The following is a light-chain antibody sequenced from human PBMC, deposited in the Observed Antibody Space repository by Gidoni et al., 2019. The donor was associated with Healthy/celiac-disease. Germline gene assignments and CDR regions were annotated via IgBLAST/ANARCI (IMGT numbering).Light chain of an antibody. CDR3: QQRSNWPPYT. CDR2: DAS. CDR1: QSVSSY. V-gene: IGKV3-11*01. Sequence: EIVLTQSPANLSLSPGERATLSCRASQSVSSYLVWYQQKPGQAPRLLIYDASNRATGIPARFSGSGSGTDFTLTISSLEPEDFAVYYCQQRSNWPPYTFGQGTKLEIK. J-gene: IGKJ2*01.